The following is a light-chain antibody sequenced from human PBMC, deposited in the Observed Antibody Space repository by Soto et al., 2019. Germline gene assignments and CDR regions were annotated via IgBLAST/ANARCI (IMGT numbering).Light chain of an antibody. CDR2: AAS. CDR1: QSVSGW. Sequence: DIQMTQSPSTLSASVGDTVTVTCRASQSVSGWLAWYQPKPGEAPKLLIYAASTLQSGVPSRFSGSGSGTDFTLTISSLQPEDFATYYCQQSYSSPPTFGQGTKVDIK. J-gene: IGKJ1*01. CDR3: QQSYSSPPT. V-gene: IGKV1-39*01.